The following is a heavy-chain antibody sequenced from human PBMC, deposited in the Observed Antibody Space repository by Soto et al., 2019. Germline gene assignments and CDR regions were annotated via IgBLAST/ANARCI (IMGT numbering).Heavy chain of an antibody. J-gene: IGHJ4*02. V-gene: IGHV3-23*01. CDR1: GFTFSSYA. D-gene: IGHD3-16*02. CDR3: AKDRMITFGGVIIPGCFDY. Sequence: GSLRLSCAASGFTFSSYAMSWVRQAPGKGLEWVSAISGSGGSTYYADSVKGRFTISRDNSKNTLYLQMNSLRAEDTAVYYCAKDRMITFGGVIIPGCFDYWGQGTLVTVSS. CDR2: ISGSGGST.